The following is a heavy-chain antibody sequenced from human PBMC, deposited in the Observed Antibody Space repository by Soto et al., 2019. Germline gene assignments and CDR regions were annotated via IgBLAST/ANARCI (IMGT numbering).Heavy chain of an antibody. D-gene: IGHD4-17*01. CDR2: IYPGDSDT. V-gene: IGHV5-51*01. Sequence: PGESLKISCKGSGYSFTSYWIGWVRQMPGKGLEWMGIIYPGDSDTRYSPSFQGQVTISADKSISTAYLQWSSLKASDTAMYYCAGPSSTALGYYGMDVWGQGTTVTVSS. J-gene: IGHJ6*02. CDR1: GYSFTSYW. CDR3: AGPSSTALGYYGMDV.